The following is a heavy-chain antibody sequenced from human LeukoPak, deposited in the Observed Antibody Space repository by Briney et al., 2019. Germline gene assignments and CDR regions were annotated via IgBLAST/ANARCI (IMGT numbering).Heavy chain of an antibody. CDR1: RFTFSTYA. D-gene: IGHD2-2*01. Sequence: GGSLRLSCVASRFTFSTYAMHWVRQAPGKGLEWVAVVSSDGSNKYYADSVKGRFTISRDNSKNTLYLQMNSLRAEDTAVFYCARPYATTGLFYAFDYWGQGTVVTVSS. J-gene: IGHJ3*01. CDR2: VSSDGSNK. V-gene: IGHV3-30-3*01. CDR3: ARPYATTGLFYAFDY.